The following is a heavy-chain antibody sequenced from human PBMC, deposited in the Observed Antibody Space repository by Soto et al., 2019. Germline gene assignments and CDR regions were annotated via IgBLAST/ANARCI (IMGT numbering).Heavy chain of an antibody. Sequence: EVQLVESGGGLVQPGGSLRLSCAASGFTFSSYSMNWVRQAPGKGLEWVSYISSSSSTIYYADSVKGRFTISRDNAKNSLYLQMNSLRAEDTAVYYCAGGRKDGYNSFDYWGQGTLVTVSS. CDR2: ISSSSSTI. CDR1: GFTFSSYS. J-gene: IGHJ4*02. V-gene: IGHV3-48*01. D-gene: IGHD5-12*01. CDR3: AGGRKDGYNSFDY.